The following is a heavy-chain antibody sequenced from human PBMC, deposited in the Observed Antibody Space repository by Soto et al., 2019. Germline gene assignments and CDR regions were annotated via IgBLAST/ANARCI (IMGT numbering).Heavy chain of an antibody. CDR1: GFTFNNFA. CDR2: ISGGGGTT. CDR3: AKGIYSNSRLYFDC. Sequence: GGSLRLSCGASGFTFNNFAMNWVRQAPGKGLEWVSFISGGGGTTYYTDSVKGRFTISRDNSKNTLYLQMNSLRAEDTAVYFCAKGIYSNSRLYFDCWGQGTLVTVSS. D-gene: IGHD6-13*01. V-gene: IGHV3-23*01. J-gene: IGHJ4*02.